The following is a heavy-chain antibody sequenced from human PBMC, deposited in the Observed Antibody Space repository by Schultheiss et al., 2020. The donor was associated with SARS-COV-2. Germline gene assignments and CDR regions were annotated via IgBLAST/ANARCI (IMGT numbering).Heavy chain of an antibody. CDR3: AREDEAAATGAFDI. CDR2: IYTSGST. CDR1: GGSISSYY. Sequence: SETLSLTCTVSGGSISSYYWSWIRQPAGKGLEWIGRIYTSGSTNYNPSLKSRVTMSVDTSKNQFSLKLSSVTAADTAVYYCAREDEAAATGAFDIWGQGTMVTVSS. J-gene: IGHJ3*02. D-gene: IGHD6-13*01. V-gene: IGHV4-4*07.